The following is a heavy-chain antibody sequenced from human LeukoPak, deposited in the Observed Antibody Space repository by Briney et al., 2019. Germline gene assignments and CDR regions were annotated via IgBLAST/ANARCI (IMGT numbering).Heavy chain of an antibody. V-gene: IGHV4-38-2*01. CDR1: GYSISSGYY. J-gene: IGHJ4*02. D-gene: IGHD5-12*01. Sequence: PSETLSLTCAVSGYSISSGYYWGWIRQPPGKGLEWIGSIYHSGSTYYNPSLKSRVTISVDTSKSQFSLKLSSVTAADTAVYYCARQASMVATSVFDYWGQGTLVTVSS. CDR2: IYHSGST. CDR3: ARQASMVATSVFDY.